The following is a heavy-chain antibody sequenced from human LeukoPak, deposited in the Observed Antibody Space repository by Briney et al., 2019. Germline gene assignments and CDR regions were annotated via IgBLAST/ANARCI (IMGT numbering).Heavy chain of an antibody. J-gene: IGHJ4*01. CDR3: ARARGRLLLVDY. CDR1: GGSFSGYF. D-gene: IGHD2-15*01. Sequence: SETLSLTCAVYGGSFSGYFWSWIRQPPGKGLEYIGDISHSGSTNYNPSLKNRVTISVDTSKNQFSLKLSSVTAADSAVYYCARARGRLLLVDYWGHGTLVTVSS. V-gene: IGHV4-34*01. CDR2: ISHSGST.